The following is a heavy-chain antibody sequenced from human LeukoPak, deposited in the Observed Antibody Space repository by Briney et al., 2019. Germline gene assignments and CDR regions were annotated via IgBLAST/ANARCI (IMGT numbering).Heavy chain of an antibody. V-gene: IGHV3-7*03. Sequence: GGSLRLSCVASGFTFSRHWMTWVRQAPGKGLEWLANINPDGGDKFYVDSVKGRFTMYRDNDWNILYLQMDSLRADDAAVYYCARLKGTTSVFDYWGQGTLVTVSS. J-gene: IGHJ4*02. CDR1: GFTFSRHW. D-gene: IGHD4-17*01. CDR3: ARLKGTTSVFDY. CDR2: INPDGGDK.